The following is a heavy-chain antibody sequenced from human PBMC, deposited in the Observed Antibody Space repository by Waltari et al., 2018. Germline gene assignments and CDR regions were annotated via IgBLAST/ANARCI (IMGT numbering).Heavy chain of an antibody. CDR2: ISSDGRRK. D-gene: IGHD2-8*02. CDR1: GFTFSSSG. CDR3: ASCTGGNCYYYGFDV. J-gene: IGHJ6*02. V-gene: IGHV3-30*03. Sequence: QVQLVESGGGVVQPGRSLRLYCAASGFTFSSSGMHWVCQPPGRGLEWGAVISSDGRRKSYADSVKGRFSISRDNSKNSLSLEMNSLRPEDTAVYYCASCTGGNCYYYGFDVWGQGTTVTVSS.